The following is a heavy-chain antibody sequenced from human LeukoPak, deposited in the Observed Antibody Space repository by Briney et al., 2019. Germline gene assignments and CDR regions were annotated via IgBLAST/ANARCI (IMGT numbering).Heavy chain of an antibody. CDR3: ARDRLLPQRGYSYGSDAFDI. J-gene: IGHJ3*02. Sequence: SETLSLTCTVSGGSISSYYWSWIRQPPGKGLEWIGYIYYSGSTNYNPSLESRVTISVDTSKNQFSLKLSSVTAADTAVYYCARDRLLPQRGYSYGSDAFDIWGQGTMVTVSS. CDR1: GGSISSYY. V-gene: IGHV4-59*01. CDR2: IYYSGST. D-gene: IGHD5-18*01.